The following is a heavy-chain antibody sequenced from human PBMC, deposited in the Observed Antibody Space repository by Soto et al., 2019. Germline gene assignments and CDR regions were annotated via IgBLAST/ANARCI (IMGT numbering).Heavy chain of an antibody. CDR2: TYHSGRT. D-gene: IGHD3-22*01. CDR1: GDSISSGDYY. Sequence: QVHLQESGPGLVEPSQTLSLTCTVSGDSISSGDYYWSWIRQSPDKGLEWIGYTYHSGRTYYKPSLKSRVTMSADTSKNKFALKLSSVTAADTAVYYCARRHYYDSSGYADALDIWGQGTSVTVSS. CDR3: ARRHYYDSSGYADALDI. V-gene: IGHV4-30-4*01. J-gene: IGHJ3*02.